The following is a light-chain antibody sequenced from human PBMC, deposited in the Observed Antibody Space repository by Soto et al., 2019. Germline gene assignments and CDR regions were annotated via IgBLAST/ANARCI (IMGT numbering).Light chain of an antibody. J-gene: IGKJ2*01. Sequence: EIVLTQSPGTLSLSPGERATLSCRASQSVSSSYLAWYQQKPGQAPRLLMSAASSRATGIPDRFSGSGSGTDFTLTISRLEAEDFAVYYCHHYDSSPPYTFGQGTKLEIK. CDR3: HHYDSSPPYT. CDR1: QSVSSSY. V-gene: IGKV3-20*01. CDR2: AAS.